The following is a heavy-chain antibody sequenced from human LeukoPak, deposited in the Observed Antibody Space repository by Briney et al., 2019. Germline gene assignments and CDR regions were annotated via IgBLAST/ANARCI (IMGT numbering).Heavy chain of an antibody. D-gene: IGHD3-3*01. CDR1: GFTVSSNY. CDR2: IYSGGST. J-gene: IGHJ4*02. V-gene: IGHV3-53*01. CDR3: ATQYDFWSGYKDY. Sequence: GGSLRLSCAASGFTVSSNYMSWVRQAPGKGLEWVSVIYSGGSTYYADSVKGRFTISRDNSKNTLYLQMNSLRAEDTAVYYCATQYDFWSGYKDYWGQGTLVTVSS.